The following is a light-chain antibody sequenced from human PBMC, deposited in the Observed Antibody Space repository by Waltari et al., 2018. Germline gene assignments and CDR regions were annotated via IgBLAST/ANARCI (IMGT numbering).Light chain of an antibody. J-gene: IGLJ3*02. Sequence: QSALPQPASVSGSPGQSITISCTATSRNDGAYAYVFWYQQHPGKAPTLMIYDVTKRPSGVSNRFSGSKSDNTASLTISGLQAEDEAYYYCSSYTGSPTLVFGGGTRLTVL. V-gene: IGLV2-14*01. CDR1: SRNDGAYAY. CDR2: DVT. CDR3: SSYTGSPTLV.